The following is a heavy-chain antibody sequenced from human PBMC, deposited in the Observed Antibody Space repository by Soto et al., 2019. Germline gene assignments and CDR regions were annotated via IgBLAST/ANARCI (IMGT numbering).Heavy chain of an antibody. CDR3: ARHSGYGRYYYYGMDV. J-gene: IGHJ6*02. CDR1: GGSISSSSYY. Sequence: PSETLSLTCTVSGGSISSSSYYWGWIRQPPGKGLEWIGSIYYSGSTYYNPSLKSRVTISVDTSKNQFSLKLSSVTAADTAVYYCARHSGYGRYYYYGMDVWGQGTTVTVSS. CDR2: IYYSGST. D-gene: IGHD5-12*01. V-gene: IGHV4-39*01.